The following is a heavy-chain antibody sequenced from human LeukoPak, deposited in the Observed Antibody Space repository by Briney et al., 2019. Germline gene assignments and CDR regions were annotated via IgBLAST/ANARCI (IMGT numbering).Heavy chain of an antibody. CDR2: IYGSGST. CDR1: GGSINSYY. D-gene: IGHD5-12*01. J-gene: IGHJ6*03. V-gene: IGHV4-59*01. CDR3: ARSRWGYSGYDIPYYYYMDV. Sequence: SETLSLTCTVSGGSINSYYWSWIRQPPGKGLEWIGYIYGSGSTNYNPSLKSRVTISVDTSKNQFSLKLSSVTAADTAVYYCARSRWGYSGYDIPYYYYMDVWGKGTTVTVSS.